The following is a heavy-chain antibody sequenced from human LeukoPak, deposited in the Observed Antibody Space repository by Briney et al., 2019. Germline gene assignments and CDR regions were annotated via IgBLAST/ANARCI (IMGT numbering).Heavy chain of an antibody. D-gene: IGHD5-18*01. V-gene: IGHV1-2*02. CDR1: GYTFTGYY. J-gene: IGHJ3*02. Sequence: ASVKVSCKVSGYTFTGYYMHWVRQAPGQGLEWMGWINPNSGGTNYAQKFQGRVTMTRDTSISTAYMELSRLRSDDTAVYYCARGQLWYGTDAFDIWGQGTMVTVSS. CDR3: ARGQLWYGTDAFDI. CDR2: INPNSGGT.